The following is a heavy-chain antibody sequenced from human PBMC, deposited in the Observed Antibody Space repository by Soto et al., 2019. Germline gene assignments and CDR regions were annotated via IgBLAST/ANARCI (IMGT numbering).Heavy chain of an antibody. CDR3: TTGAVCVGICYSSVSDS. CDR2: IKTNTEAGTT. V-gene: IGHV3-15*01. Sequence: EVQLVESGGGLVNPGGSLRLSCAVSTPTFSNAWMSWVRQAPGKGLEWVGRIKTNTEAGTTDYAAPVKGRFTISRDASKNTLYLQMNSLKIEDTAVYYCTTGAVCVGICYSSVSDSWGQGTLVTVSS. J-gene: IGHJ4*02. D-gene: IGHD2-21*01. CDR1: TPTFSNAW.